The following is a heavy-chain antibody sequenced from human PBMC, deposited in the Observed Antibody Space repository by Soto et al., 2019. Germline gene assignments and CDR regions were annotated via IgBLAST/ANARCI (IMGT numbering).Heavy chain of an antibody. J-gene: IGHJ4*02. CDR3: ARDRDRRGIAMIVNNDY. CDR1: GFTFSDYY. V-gene: IGHV3-11*06. Sequence: QVQLVESGGGLVKPGGSLRLSCAASGFTFSDYYMSWIRQAPGKGLEWVSYISSSSSYTNYADSVKGRFTISRDNAKNSLYLQMNSLRAEDTAVYYCARDRDRRGIAMIVNNDYWGQGTLVTVSS. CDR2: ISSSSSYT. D-gene: IGHD3-22*01.